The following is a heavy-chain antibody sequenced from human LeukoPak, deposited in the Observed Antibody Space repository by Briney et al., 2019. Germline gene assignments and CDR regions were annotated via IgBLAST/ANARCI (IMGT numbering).Heavy chain of an antibody. CDR3: ARPKRGIRPYFDY. J-gene: IGHJ4*02. V-gene: IGHV4-39*07. D-gene: IGHD3-10*01. Sequence: SETLSLTCTVSGGSISSSSYYWGWIRQPPGKGLEWIGSIYYSGSTYYNPSLKSRVTISVDTSKNQFSLKLSSVTAADTAVYYCARPKRGIRPYFDYWGQGTLVTVSS. CDR2: IYYSGST. CDR1: GGSISSSSYY.